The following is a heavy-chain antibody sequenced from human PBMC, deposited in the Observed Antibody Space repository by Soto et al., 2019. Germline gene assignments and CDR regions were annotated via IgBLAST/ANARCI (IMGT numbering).Heavy chain of an antibody. CDR2: IKQDGSEK. CDR1: GFTFSSYW. V-gene: IGHV3-7*01. CDR3: ARDPGAVRGVISPASLYYYYMDV. D-gene: IGHD3-10*01. Sequence: EVQLVESGGGLVQPGGSLRLSCAASGFTFSSYWMSWVRQAPGKGLEWVANIKQDGSEKYYVDSVKGRFTISRDNAKNSLYLQMNSLRAEDTAVYYCARDPGAVRGVISPASLYYYYMDVWGKGTTVTVSS. J-gene: IGHJ6*03.